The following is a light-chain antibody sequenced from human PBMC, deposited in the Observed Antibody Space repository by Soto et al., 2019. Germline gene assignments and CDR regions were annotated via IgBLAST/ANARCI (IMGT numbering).Light chain of an antibody. J-gene: IGKJ5*01. Sequence: ENVLTQSPGTLSLSPGERATLSCRASQTVYNGFLAWYQQKPGQAPKLLIYGASTMQSGVPARFSGSDSGADFTLTISSLQPEDFATYYCQQVHSYPITFGQGTRLEIK. CDR3: QQVHSYPIT. V-gene: IGKV3D-7*01. CDR1: QTVYNGF. CDR2: GAS.